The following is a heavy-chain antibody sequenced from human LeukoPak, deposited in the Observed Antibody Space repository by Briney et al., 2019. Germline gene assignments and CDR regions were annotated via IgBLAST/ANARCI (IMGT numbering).Heavy chain of an antibody. CDR1: GFTFSSYG. CDR2: INSDGSST. V-gene: IGHV3-74*01. D-gene: IGHD4-11*01. Sequence: PGGSLRLSCAASGFTFSSYGMHWVRQAPGKGLVWVSRINSDGSSTTYADSVKGRFTISRDNAKNTLFLQMNSLRAEDTAVYYCARSSNYGTLSWFDPWGQGTLVTVSS. J-gene: IGHJ5*02. CDR3: ARSSNYGTLSWFDP.